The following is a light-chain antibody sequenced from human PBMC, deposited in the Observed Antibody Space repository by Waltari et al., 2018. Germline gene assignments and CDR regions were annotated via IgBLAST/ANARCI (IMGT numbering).Light chain of an antibody. J-gene: IGKJ4*01. CDR3: QQYGNSPLLT. V-gene: IGKV3-20*01. Sequence: EIVLTQSPGTLSLSPGERAPLSCRASQSVSSSYLAWHQQKPGQAPRLLIYGASSRATGIPDRFSGSGSGTDFTLTISRLEPEDFAVYYCQQYGNSPLLTFGGGTKVEIK. CDR1: QSVSSSY. CDR2: GAS.